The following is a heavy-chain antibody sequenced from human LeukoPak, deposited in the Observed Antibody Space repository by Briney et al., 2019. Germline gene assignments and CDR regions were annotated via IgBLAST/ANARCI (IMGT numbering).Heavy chain of an antibody. CDR3: ARANYYDSSGWVDFDY. V-gene: IGHV4-34*01. D-gene: IGHD3-22*01. J-gene: IGHJ4*02. CDR2: INHSGST. Sequence: PSETLSLTCAVYGGSFSGYYWSWIRQPPGKGLEWIGEINHSGSTNYNPSLKSRVTISVDTSKNQFSLKLSSVTAADTAVYYCARANYYDSSGWVDFDYWGQGTLVTVSS. CDR1: GGSFSGYY.